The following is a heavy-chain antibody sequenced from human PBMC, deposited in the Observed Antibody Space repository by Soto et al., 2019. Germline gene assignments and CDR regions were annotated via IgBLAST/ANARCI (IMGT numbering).Heavy chain of an antibody. V-gene: IGHV3-48*02. CDR2: INGSSNTL. J-gene: IGHJ4*02. D-gene: IGHD2-21*02. Sequence: EVQLVESGGDLVQRGGSLRLSCAASGFDFGIYSMNWVRQAPGKGLEWISYINGSSNTLYYADCVRGRFIISRDNAENFLYLQMNSLSDYDTAVYFWARGDRFGCNGGHCFAGGLFLSWGQGTLVTVSP. CDR1: GFDFGIYS. CDR3: ARGDRFGCNGGHCFAGGLFLS.